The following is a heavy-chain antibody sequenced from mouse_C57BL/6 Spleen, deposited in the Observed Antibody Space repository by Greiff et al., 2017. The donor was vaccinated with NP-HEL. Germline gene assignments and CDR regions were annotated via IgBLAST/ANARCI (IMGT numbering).Heavy chain of an antibody. D-gene: IGHD1-1*01. Sequence: VQLQQPGAELVMPGASVKLSCKASGYTFTSYWMHWVKQRPGQGLEWIGEIDPSDSYTNYNQKFKGKSTLTVDKSSSTAYMQLSSLTSEDSAVYYCARGGLGDYGSLWYFDVWGTGTTVTVSS. CDR3: ARGGLGDYGSLWYFDV. V-gene: IGHV1-69*01. CDR2: IDPSDSYT. CDR1: GYTFTSYW. J-gene: IGHJ1*03.